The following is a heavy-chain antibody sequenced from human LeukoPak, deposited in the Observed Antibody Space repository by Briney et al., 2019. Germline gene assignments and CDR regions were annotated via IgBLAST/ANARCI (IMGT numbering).Heavy chain of an antibody. V-gene: IGHV1-69*05. CDR2: FIPIFGTA. CDR1: GGTFSSYA. J-gene: IGHJ5*02. Sequence: GASVKVSCKASGGTFSSYAISWVRQAPGQGLEWMGGFIPIFGTANYAQKFQGRVTITTDESTSTAYMELSSLRSEDTAVYYCARAGTMVRGVITRWFDPWGQGTLVTVSS. D-gene: IGHD3-10*01. CDR3: ARAGTMVRGVITRWFDP.